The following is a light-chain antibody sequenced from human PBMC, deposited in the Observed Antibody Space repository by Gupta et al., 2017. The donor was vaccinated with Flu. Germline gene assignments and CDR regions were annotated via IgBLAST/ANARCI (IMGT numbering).Light chain of an antibody. Sequence: EIVLAQSPGTLSLSPGERATLSCRASQSLSSGYLAWYQQKPGQAPRLLIYGASSRATGIPDRFSGSGSGTDFTLTISRLEPEDFAVYYCQQYGSSPTTFGQGTKVEIK. CDR3: QQYGSSPTT. CDR1: QSLSSGY. V-gene: IGKV3-20*01. CDR2: GAS. J-gene: IGKJ1*01.